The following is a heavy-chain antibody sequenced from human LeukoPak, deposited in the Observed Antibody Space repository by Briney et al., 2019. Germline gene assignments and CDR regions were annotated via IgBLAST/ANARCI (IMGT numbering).Heavy chain of an antibody. V-gene: IGHV4-34*01. D-gene: IGHD5-18*01. J-gene: IGHJ4*02. CDR1: GESFSDHY. Sequence: SETLSLTCAVSGESFSDHYWNWIRQPPGKGLEWIGEINHSGTTNYNGSLKSRVTISVDTSKNRFSLKLNSMTAADTAVYYCARKASHFSYGLRAIDYWGQGNLVTVSS. CDR2: INHSGTT. CDR3: ARKASHFSYGLRAIDY.